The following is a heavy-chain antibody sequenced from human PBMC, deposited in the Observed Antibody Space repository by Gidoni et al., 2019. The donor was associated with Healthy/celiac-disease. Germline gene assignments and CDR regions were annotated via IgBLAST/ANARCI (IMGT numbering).Heavy chain of an antibody. Sequence: QVQLVQSGAEVKKPGSSVKVSCKASGGTFSSSAISWVRQAPGQGLEWMGGIIPIFGTANYAQKFQGRVTITADESTSTAYMELSSLRSEDTAVYYCASSPVVAATLDYYFDYWGQGTLVTVSS. CDR3: ASSPVVAATLDYYFDY. CDR2: IIPIFGTA. CDR1: GGTFSSSA. D-gene: IGHD2-15*01. V-gene: IGHV1-69*01. J-gene: IGHJ4*02.